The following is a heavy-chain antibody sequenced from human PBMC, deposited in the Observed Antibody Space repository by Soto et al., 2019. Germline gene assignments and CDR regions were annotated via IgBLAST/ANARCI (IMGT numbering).Heavy chain of an antibody. Sequence: EVQLLESGGGLVQPGGSLRLSCAASGFTFTSYAMNWVRLAPGKGLEWVSAISGTGYNTYYADSVKGRFTISRDNTKNTLYRQMNSLRAEDTAVYYCAKAGFSSSWSPTYFDYWGQGTMVTVSS. V-gene: IGHV3-23*01. CDR1: GFTFTSYA. J-gene: IGHJ4*02. D-gene: IGHD6-13*01. CDR2: ISGTGYNT. CDR3: AKAGFSSSWSPTYFDY.